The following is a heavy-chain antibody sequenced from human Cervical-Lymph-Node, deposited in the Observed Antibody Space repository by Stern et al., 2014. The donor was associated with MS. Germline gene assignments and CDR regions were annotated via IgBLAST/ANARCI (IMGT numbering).Heavy chain of an antibody. V-gene: IGHV3-15*01. CDR2: IKSKTDGGTT. J-gene: IGHJ4*02. CDR1: GFTFNNAW. D-gene: IGHD1-1*01. CDR3: STDWRGGGDY. Sequence: EMQLVESGGGLVKPGGSLRLSCAASGFTFNNAWMSWVRQAPGKGLEWVAHIKSKTDGGTTDYAAPVKGRFTISRDDSKNTLYLQMNSLKTEDTAVYYCSTDWRGGGDYWGQGTLVTVSS.